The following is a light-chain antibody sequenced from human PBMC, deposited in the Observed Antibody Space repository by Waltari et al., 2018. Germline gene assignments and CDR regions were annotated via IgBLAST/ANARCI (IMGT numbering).Light chain of an antibody. Sequence: EIVLTQSPGTLSLSPGEGATLSCRASQSVSSSYLAWYQQKPGPAPRRLIYGASNRATDIPDRFTGRGSVTDFTLTINRLEPEDFAVYYCQQYGNSRGSFGQGTKLEIK. V-gene: IGKV3-20*01. CDR2: GAS. CDR1: QSVSSSY. J-gene: IGKJ2*03. CDR3: QQYGNSRGS.